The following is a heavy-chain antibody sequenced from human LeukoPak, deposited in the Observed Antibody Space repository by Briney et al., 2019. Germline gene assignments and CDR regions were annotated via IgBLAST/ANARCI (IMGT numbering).Heavy chain of an antibody. CDR3: ARQDASGTYDAFDV. CDR2: IYPGDSDT. D-gene: IGHD3-10*01. V-gene: IGHV5-51*01. Sequence: GESLKISCKDSGYLFMSYWIAWVRQRPGKGLEWMGIIYPGDSDTRYSPSFQGQVTISADKSINTAYLFWSSLKASDTAIYYCARQDASGTYDAFDVWGQGTMVTVSS. CDR1: GYLFMSYW. J-gene: IGHJ3*01.